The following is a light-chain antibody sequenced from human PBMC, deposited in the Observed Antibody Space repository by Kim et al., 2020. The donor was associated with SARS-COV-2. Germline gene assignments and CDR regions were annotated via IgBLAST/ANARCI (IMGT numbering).Light chain of an antibody. Sequence: APINCKSSQTVLYSSNNKNYLDWYQQKPGQPPKLLIYWASTRESGVPDRFSGSGSGTDFTLTISSLQAEDVAVYYCQQYYSLPVTFGGGTKVEIK. J-gene: IGKJ4*01. CDR3: QQYYSLPVT. V-gene: IGKV4-1*01. CDR2: WAS. CDR1: QTVLYSSNNKNY.